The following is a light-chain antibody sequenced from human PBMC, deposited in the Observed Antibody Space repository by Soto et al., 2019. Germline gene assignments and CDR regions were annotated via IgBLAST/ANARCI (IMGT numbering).Light chain of an antibody. Sequence: QSVLTQPPSASGTPGQRVTISCSGSISNIGSNYVYWYQQLPGTAPKLLIYRNNQRPSGVPDRFSGSKSGTSASLAISGLRSDDEADYSCAAWDDSLRGVFGGGTKLTVL. CDR1: ISNIGSNY. J-gene: IGLJ2*01. V-gene: IGLV1-47*01. CDR3: AAWDDSLRGV. CDR2: RNN.